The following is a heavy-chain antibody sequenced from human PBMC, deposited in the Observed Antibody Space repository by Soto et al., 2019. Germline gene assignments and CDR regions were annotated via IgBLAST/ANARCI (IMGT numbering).Heavy chain of an antibody. CDR2: IYYSGST. CDR1: GGSISSGDSY. Sequence: SETLSPTCTVSGGSISSGDSYWSWIRQPPGKGLEWIGYIYYSGSTYYNPSLKSRVTISVDTSKNQFSLKLSSVTAADTAVYYCARDLGQQLPYCDYWGQGTLVTVSS. J-gene: IGHJ4*02. CDR3: ARDLGQQLPYCDY. D-gene: IGHD6-13*01. V-gene: IGHV4-30-4*08.